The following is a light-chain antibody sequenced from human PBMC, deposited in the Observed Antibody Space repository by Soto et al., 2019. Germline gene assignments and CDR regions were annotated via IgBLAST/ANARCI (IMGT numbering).Light chain of an antibody. J-gene: IGLJ1*01. CDR2: DVS. V-gene: IGLV2-14*01. CDR1: SXDVGGYNY. CDR3: SSYTSSSTLV. Sequence: QSALTQPASVSGSPGQSITISCTGTSXDVGGYNYVSWYQQHPGKAPKLMIYDVSNRPSGVSNRFSGSKSGNTASLTISGLQAEDEADYYCSSYTSSSTLVFGTGTKVTVL.